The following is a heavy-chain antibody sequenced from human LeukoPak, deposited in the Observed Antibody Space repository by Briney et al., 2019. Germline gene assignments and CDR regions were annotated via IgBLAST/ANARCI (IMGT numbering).Heavy chain of an antibody. Sequence: GGSLRLSCAASGFTFSNAWMSWVRQAPGKGLEWVSVIYSDGNTYYADSVKGRFTISRHNSENMLYLQMNSLRTEDTAIYYCARGVQSEPWGQGTLVTVSS. CDR3: ARGVQSEP. J-gene: IGHJ5*02. CDR1: GFTFSNAW. V-gene: IGHV3-53*04. CDR2: IYSDGNT.